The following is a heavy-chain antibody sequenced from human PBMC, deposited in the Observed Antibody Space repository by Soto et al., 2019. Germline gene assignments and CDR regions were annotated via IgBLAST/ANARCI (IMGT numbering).Heavy chain of an antibody. V-gene: IGHV3-15*01. D-gene: IGHD2-2*01. CDR2: VKSKTDGGTT. CDR3: TTEVQWYHNGAYYYGMDV. J-gene: IGHJ6*02. Sequence: PGGSLRLSCAASGFTFSNAWMTWVRQAPGKGLEWVGHVKSKTDGGTTDYAAPVKGRFTISRDDSKNTLYLQMNSLKTEDTAVYYCTTEVQWYHNGAYYYGMDVWGQGTTVTVSS. CDR1: GFTFSNAW.